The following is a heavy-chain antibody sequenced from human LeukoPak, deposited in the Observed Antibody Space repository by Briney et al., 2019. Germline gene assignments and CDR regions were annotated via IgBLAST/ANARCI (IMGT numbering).Heavy chain of an antibody. V-gene: IGHV3-21*01. Sequence: SGGSLRLSCAASGFTFSSYSMNWVRQAPGKGLEWVSSISSSSSYIYYADSVKGRFTISRDNAKNSLYLQMDSLRAEDTAVYYCARDIAVAGRNFDYWGQGTLVTVSS. CDR1: GFTFSSYS. D-gene: IGHD6-19*01. CDR3: ARDIAVAGRNFDY. J-gene: IGHJ4*02. CDR2: ISSSSSYI.